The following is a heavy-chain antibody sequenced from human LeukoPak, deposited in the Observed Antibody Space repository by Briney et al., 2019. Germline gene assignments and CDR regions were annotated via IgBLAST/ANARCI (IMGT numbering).Heavy chain of an antibody. J-gene: IGHJ6*02. Sequence: PSETLSLTCTVSGGSISSYYWSWIRQPPGKGLEWIGYIYYSGGTNYNPSLKSRVTISVDTSKNQFSLKLSSVTAEDTAVYYCAKDLLGWDTAMFTRYYYYGMDVWGQGTTVTVSS. D-gene: IGHD5-18*01. CDR3: AKDLLGWDTAMFTRYYYYGMDV. CDR2: IYYSGGT. V-gene: IGHV4-59*01. CDR1: GGSISSYY.